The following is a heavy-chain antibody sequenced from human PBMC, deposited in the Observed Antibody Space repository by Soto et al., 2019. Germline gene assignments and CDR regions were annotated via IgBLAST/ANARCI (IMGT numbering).Heavy chain of an antibody. V-gene: IGHV4-39*01. CDR3: ARQSRALKQWLAPFDY. CDR1: GGSISSSSYY. CDR2: MYYSGYT. D-gene: IGHD6-19*01. Sequence: QLQLQESGPGLVKPSETLSLSCTVSGGSISSSSYYWGWIRQPPGKGLEWIGSMYYSGYTYYNPSLQSRVTISVDTSKNQFSLNLSSVTAADTAVYYCARQSRALKQWLAPFDYWGQGTLVAVSS. J-gene: IGHJ4*02.